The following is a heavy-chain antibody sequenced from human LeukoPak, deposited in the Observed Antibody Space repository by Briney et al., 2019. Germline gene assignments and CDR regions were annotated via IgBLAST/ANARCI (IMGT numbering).Heavy chain of an antibody. V-gene: IGHV3-23*01. Sequence: PGGSLRLSCAAFGFTFSTYAMSWVRQAPGRGLEWVSSISDNAYTTYYADSVRGRFTISRDNSKNTLYLQMIGLRAEDTAIYFCAKYYYDSSGYYDAAPLDSWGQGTLVTVFS. J-gene: IGHJ4*02. CDR1: GFTFSTYA. CDR2: ISDNAYTT. D-gene: IGHD3-22*01. CDR3: AKYYYDSSGYYDAAPLDS.